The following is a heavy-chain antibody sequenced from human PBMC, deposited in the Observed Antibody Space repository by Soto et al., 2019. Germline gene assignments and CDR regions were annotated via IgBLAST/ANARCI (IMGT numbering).Heavy chain of an antibody. Sequence: EVQLVDSGGGLVQPGGSLRLSCAASGFTFSSYGMNWVRQAPGKGLEWVSYISGSSDEIHYADSVKGRFTISRDNAKNPLYLQMNSLRADDTAVYYGARGGCASCFGNRFDYWGQGTLVPVSS. CDR2: ISGSSDEI. CDR3: ARGGCASCFGNRFDY. D-gene: IGHD2-2*01. V-gene: IGHV3-48*04. J-gene: IGHJ4*02. CDR1: GFTFSSYG.